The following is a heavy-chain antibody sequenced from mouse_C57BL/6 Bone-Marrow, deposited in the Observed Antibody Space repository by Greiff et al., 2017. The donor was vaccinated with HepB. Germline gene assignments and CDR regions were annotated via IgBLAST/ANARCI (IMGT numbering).Heavy chain of an antibody. CDR3: ARSERYYAMDY. V-gene: IGHV1-4*01. Sequence: VKLQESGAELARPGASVKMSCKASGYTFTSYTMHWVKQRPGQGLEWIGYINPSSGYTKYNQKFKDKATLTADKSSSTAYMQLSSLTSEDSAVYYCARSERYYAMDYWGQGTSVTVSS. CDR2: INPSSGYT. J-gene: IGHJ4*01. CDR1: GYTFTSYT.